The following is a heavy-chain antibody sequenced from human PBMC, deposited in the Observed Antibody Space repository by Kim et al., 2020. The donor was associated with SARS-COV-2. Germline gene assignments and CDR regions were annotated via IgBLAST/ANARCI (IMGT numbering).Heavy chain of an antibody. V-gene: IGHV4-59*13. CDR2: ISHTGNT. D-gene: IGHD6-19*01. J-gene: IGHJ4*02. CDR1: GDSITSSL. CDR3: SKGSGWHAY. Sequence: ETLSLTCTVSGDSITSSLWTWIRQPPGKGLEWIGYISHTGNTNYSPSLKSRVTMSVDTSKKQFSLRLSSVTAADTAVYYCSKGSGWHAYWGQGILVTVSS.